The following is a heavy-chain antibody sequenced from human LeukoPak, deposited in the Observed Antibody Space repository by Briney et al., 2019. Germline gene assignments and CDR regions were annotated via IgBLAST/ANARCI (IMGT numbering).Heavy chain of an antibody. D-gene: IGHD5-18*01. Sequence: GGSLRLSCAASGFTFSSHWVSWVRQAPGKGLEWVANIKQDGSEKYYVDSVKGRFTISRDNAKNSLYLQMNSLRAEDTAVYYCAKQLWPPYFDYWGQGTLVTVSS. CDR2: IKQDGSEK. J-gene: IGHJ4*02. CDR1: GFTFSSHW. CDR3: AKQLWPPYFDY. V-gene: IGHV3-7*03.